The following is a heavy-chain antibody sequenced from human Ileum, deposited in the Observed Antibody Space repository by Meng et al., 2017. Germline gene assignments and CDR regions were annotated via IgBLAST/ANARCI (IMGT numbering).Heavy chain of an antibody. D-gene: IGHD6-13*01. J-gene: IGHJ4*02. Sequence: QVQLGQSGAEVKKPGASVKVSCKTSGYTFTDYYIKWLRQAPGQGLERMGRINPKSGIRHYAQKFQGRVTMTSDTSTSTAYMEVSGLTSDDTAVYYCSGASSSSYLGYWGQGTLVTVSS. CDR3: SGASSSSYLGY. V-gene: IGHV1-2*06. CDR1: GYTFTDYY. CDR2: INPKSGIR.